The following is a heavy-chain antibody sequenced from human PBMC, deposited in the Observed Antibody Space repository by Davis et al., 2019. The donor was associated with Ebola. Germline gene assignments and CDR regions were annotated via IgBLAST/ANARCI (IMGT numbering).Heavy chain of an antibody. Sequence: ASVKVSCKPSGYTFTSFVIGWVRQAPGQGLEWMGWIFPYNGKTNYAQNVQGRVTMTTDTSTSTAYMELRSLRPDDTAVYFCARTSIVGTTTTASDIWGQGTMVTVSS. J-gene: IGHJ3*02. CDR1: GYTFTSFV. CDR3: ARTSIVGTTTTASDI. D-gene: IGHD1-26*01. V-gene: IGHV1-18*04. CDR2: IFPYNGKT.